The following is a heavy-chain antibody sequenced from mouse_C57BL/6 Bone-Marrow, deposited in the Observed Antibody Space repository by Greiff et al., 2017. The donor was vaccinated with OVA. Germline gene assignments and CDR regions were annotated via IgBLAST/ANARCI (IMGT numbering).Heavy chain of an antibody. V-gene: IGHV5-16*01. CDR3: ARDRGLRLWYFDV. D-gene: IGHD2-4*01. CDR2: INYDGSST. CDR1: GFTFSDYY. Sequence: EVQVVESEGGLVQPGSSMKLSCTASGFTFSDYYMAWVRQVPEKGLEWVANINYDGSSTYYLDFLTRRFIISRDNAKNILDLQMSSLKSEDTATYYCARDRGLRLWYFDVWGTGTTVTVSS. J-gene: IGHJ1*03.